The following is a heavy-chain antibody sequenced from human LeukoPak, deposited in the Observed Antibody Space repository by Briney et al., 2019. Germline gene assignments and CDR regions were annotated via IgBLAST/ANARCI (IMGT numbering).Heavy chain of an antibody. D-gene: IGHD3-22*01. CDR1: GFTFDDYA. V-gene: IGHV3-9*01. CDR3: AKDLTTGRYYYDSIGFDY. J-gene: IGHJ4*02. CDR2: ISWNSGSI. Sequence: GGSLRLSCAASGFTFDDYAMHWVRQAPGKGLEWVSGISWNSGSIGYADSVKGRFTISRDNAENSLYLQMNSLRAEDTALYYCAKDLTTGRYYYDSIGFDYWGQGTLVTVSS.